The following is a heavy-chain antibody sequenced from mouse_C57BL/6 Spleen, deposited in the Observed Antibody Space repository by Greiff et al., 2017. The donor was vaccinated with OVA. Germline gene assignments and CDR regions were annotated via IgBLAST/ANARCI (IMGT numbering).Heavy chain of an antibody. Sequence: VQLQQSGPGLVQPSQSLSITCTVSGFSLTSYGVHWVRQSPGKGLEWLGVIWSGGSTDYYAAFIYRLSISKDNSKSQVFLKMNSLQSDDTAIYYCARRRDDYDGGHFDYWGQGTTLTVSS. J-gene: IGHJ2*01. D-gene: IGHD2-4*01. CDR2: IWSGGST. CDR3: ARRRDDYDGGHFDY. V-gene: IGHV2-2*01. CDR1: GFSLTSYG.